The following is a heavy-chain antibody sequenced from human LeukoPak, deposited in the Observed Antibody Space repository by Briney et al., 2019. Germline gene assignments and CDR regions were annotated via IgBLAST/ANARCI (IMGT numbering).Heavy chain of an antibody. Sequence: GGSLRLSCAASGFTFSSYWMHWVRQAPGKGLEWVSALASGASPSYADSVKGRFTISRDNSKNTLYLQLNSLTAEDTAVYYCARQLGYCSSGNCYFDSWGQGTLVTVSS. J-gene: IGHJ4*02. D-gene: IGHD2-2*01. CDR3: ARQLGYCSSGNCYFDS. V-gene: IGHV3-66*04. CDR2: LASGASP. CDR1: GFTFSSYW.